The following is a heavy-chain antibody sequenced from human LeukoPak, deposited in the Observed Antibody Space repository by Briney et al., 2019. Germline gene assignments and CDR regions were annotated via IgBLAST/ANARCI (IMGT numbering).Heavy chain of an antibody. V-gene: IGHV3-66*01. CDR2: TYSGGST. Sequence: GGSLRLSCAASGFTVSRNYMNWVRQAPGKGLEWVSVTYSGGSTYYADSVRGRFTISRDNSKNTLYLQMNSLRAEDTAVYYCARDSGPDWYFDLWGRGTLVTVSS. CDR1: GFTVSRNY. CDR3: ARDSGPDWYFDL. J-gene: IGHJ2*01.